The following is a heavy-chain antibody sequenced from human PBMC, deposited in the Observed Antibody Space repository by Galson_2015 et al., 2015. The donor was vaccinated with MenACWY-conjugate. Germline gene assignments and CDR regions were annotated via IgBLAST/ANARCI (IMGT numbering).Heavy chain of an antibody. J-gene: IGHJ4*02. CDR1: GFTFSNYA. CDR3: AKPISSYYDFMTGDS. Sequence: SLRLSCAASGFTFSNYAMTWVRQAPGKGLEWVSSINNRGSATYYVDSVKGRFTISRDNFKNTLFLQMNSLRAEDTALYYCAKPISSYYDFMTGDSWGQGTLVTVSS. D-gene: IGHD3-3*01. CDR2: INNRGSAT. V-gene: IGHV3-23*01.